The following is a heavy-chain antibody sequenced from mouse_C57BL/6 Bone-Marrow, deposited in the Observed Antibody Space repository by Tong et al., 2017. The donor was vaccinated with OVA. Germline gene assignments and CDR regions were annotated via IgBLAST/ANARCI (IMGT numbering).Heavy chain of an antibody. V-gene: IGHV1-67*01. CDR3: ARPIGTTIDY. J-gene: IGHJ2*01. Sequence: VQLQESGPELVRPGVSVKISCKGSGYTFTDYAMHWVKQSHAKSLEWIGVISTYYGNTNYNQKFKGKATMTVYKSSSTAYMELARLTSEDSAICYCARPIGTTIDYWGQGTTLTVSS. D-gene: IGHD2-14*01. CDR2: ISTYYGNT. CDR1: GYTFTDYA.